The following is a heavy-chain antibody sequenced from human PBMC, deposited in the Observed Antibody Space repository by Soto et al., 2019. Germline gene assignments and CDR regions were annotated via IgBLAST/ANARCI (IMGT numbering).Heavy chain of an antibody. J-gene: IGHJ6*03. V-gene: IGHV3-21*01. D-gene: IGHD3-3*01. CDR3: ARDEFWSGYLNYYYYYMDV. CDR1: GFTFSSYS. CDR2: ISSSSSYI. Sequence: GGSLRLSYAASGFTFSSYSMNWVRQAPGKGLEWVSSISSSSSYIYYADSVKGRFTISRDNAKNSLYLQMNSLRAEDTAVYYCARDEFWSGYLNYYYYYMDVWGKGTTVTVSS.